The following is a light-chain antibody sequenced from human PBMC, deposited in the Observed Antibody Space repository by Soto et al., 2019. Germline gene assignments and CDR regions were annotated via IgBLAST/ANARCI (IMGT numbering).Light chain of an antibody. CDR1: DLGSES. J-gene: IGLJ2*01. CDR2: DDS. Sequence: SYELTQPPSVSVAPGQTARITCGGSDLGSESVHWYQQKPGQAPVLVVYDDSGRPSRIPERLSGSNSGNTATLTISRVEVGDEADYHCRVWDRSGVLPHVVFGGATKLTVL. CDR3: RVWDRSGVLPHVV. V-gene: IGLV3-21*02.